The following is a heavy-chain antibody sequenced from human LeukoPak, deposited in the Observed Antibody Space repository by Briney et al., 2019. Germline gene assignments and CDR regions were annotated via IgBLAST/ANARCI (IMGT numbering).Heavy chain of an antibody. V-gene: IGHV7-4-1*02. CDR1: GYTFTSYA. Sequence: ASVKVSCKASGYTFTSYAMNWVRQAPGQGLEWMGWINTNTGNPTYAQGFTGRFVFSLDTSVSTAYLQISSLKAEDTAVYYCARDGIVVVPAASFDYWGQGTLVTASS. J-gene: IGHJ4*02. D-gene: IGHD2-2*01. CDR2: INTNTGNP. CDR3: ARDGIVVVPAASFDY.